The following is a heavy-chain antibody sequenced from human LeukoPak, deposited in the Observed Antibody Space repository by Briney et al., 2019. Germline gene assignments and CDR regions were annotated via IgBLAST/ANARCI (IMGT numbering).Heavy chain of an antibody. J-gene: IGHJ4*02. CDR2: ISGSGGST. D-gene: IGHD4-17*01. Sequence: PGGSLRLSCAASGFTFSSYGINRVRQAPGKGLEWVSSISGSGGSTYYADSVKGRFAISRDNSKNTLYLQMNSLRAEDTAVYYCAKDDYGDFCDYWGQGTLVTVSS. V-gene: IGHV3-23*01. CDR3: AKDDYGDFCDY. CDR1: GFTFSSYG.